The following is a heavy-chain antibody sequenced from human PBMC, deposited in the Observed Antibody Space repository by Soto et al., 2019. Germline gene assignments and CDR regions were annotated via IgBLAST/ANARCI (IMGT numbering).Heavy chain of an antibody. Sequence: QVQLVQSGAEVKKPGASVKVSCKASGYTFTSHGISWVRQAPGHGLEWMGWISANNGDANYSQKLQGRATVTPDTSTSSAYVELRSRSSENTAVYYCARIVRAASIESFLYVVVWGKGPAVTVSS. CDR3: ARIVRAASIESFLYVVV. V-gene: IGHV1-18*01. J-gene: IGHJ6*01. CDR1: GYTFTSHG. D-gene: IGHD3-10*02. CDR2: ISANNGDA.